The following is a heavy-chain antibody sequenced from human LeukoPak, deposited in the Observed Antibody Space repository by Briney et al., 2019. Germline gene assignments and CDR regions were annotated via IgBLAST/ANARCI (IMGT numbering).Heavy chain of an antibody. CDR3: ARGSLDYEVLDYYYYMDV. CDR1: GDRVSSNSAT. V-gene: IGHV6-1*01. D-gene: IGHD4-17*01. CDR2: TYYRSKWYN. Sequence: SQTLSLTCAISGDRVSSNSATWNWIRQSPSRGLEWLGRTYYRSKWYNDYVASVKSRITVNPDTSKNQFSLHLNSVTPEDTAVYYCARGSLDYEVLDYYYYMDVWGKGTTVTVSS. J-gene: IGHJ6*03.